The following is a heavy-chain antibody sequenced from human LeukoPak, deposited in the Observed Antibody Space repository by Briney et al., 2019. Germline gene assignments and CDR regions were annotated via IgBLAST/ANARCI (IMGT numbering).Heavy chain of an antibody. Sequence: SETLSLTCTVSGYSISSGYYWGWIRQPPGQGLEWIGSIYHSGSTYYNPSLKSRVTISVDTSKNQFSLKLSSVTAADTAVYYCAREVDSTNDAFDIWGQGTMVTVSS. CDR2: IYHSGST. CDR1: GYSISSGYY. CDR3: AREVDSTNDAFDI. D-gene: IGHD3-9*01. V-gene: IGHV4-38-2*02. J-gene: IGHJ3*02.